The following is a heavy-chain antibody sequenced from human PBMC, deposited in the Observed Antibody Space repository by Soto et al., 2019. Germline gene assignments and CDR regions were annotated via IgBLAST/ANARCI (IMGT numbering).Heavy chain of an antibody. CDR1: GGTFSSYA. CDR2: IIPIFGTA. CDR3: ASPNVDTAMVTHWDY. V-gene: IGHV1-69*06. J-gene: IGHJ4*02. D-gene: IGHD5-18*01. Sequence: QVQLVQSGAEVKKPGSSVKVSCKASGGTFSSYAISWVRQAPGQGLEWMGGIIPIFGTANYAQKFQGRVTITADKSTSKAYMELSSLRSEDTAVYYGASPNVDTAMVTHWDYWGQGTLVTVSS.